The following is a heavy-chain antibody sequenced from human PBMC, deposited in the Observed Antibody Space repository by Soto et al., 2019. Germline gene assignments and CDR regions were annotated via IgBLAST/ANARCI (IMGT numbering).Heavy chain of an antibody. V-gene: IGHV3-23*01. Sequence: PGGSLRLSCAASGFTFSTFAMTWVRQAPWKGLEWVSTISGSGGSTDYADSVKGRFTISRDNSKNTLYLQMNSLRAEDTAVYYCARRARQTDTEIFDPWGQGTLVTVSS. D-gene: IGHD2-8*01. J-gene: IGHJ5*02. CDR1: GFTFSTFA. CDR2: ISGSGGST. CDR3: ARRARQTDTEIFDP.